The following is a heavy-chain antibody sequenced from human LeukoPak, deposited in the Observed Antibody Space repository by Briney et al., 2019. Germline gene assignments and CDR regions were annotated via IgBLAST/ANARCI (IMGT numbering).Heavy chain of an antibody. Sequence: SETLSLTCTVSGGSISSHYWSWIRQPPGKGLEWIGYIYYSGSTNYNPSLKSRVTISVDTSKNQFSLKLSSVTAADTAVYYCARDSRPSGSYAGGSRGYYYYGMDVWGQGTTVTVSS. J-gene: IGHJ6*02. CDR3: ARDSRPSGSYAGGSRGYYYYGMDV. D-gene: IGHD1-26*01. CDR1: GGSISSHY. V-gene: IGHV4-59*11. CDR2: IYYSGST.